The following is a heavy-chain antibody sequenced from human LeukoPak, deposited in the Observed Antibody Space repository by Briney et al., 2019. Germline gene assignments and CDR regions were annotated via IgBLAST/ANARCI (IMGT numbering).Heavy chain of an antibody. D-gene: IGHD3-3*01. CDR2: INSDGSST. V-gene: IGHV3-74*01. Sequence: GGSLRLSCAASGFTFSSYWMHWVRQAPGKGLVWVSRINSDGSSTSYADSVKGRFTISRDNAKNTLYLQMNSLSAEDTAVYYCARLGPMEWLSSLYFDYWGQGTLVTVSS. CDR3: ARLGPMEWLSSLYFDY. CDR1: GFTFSSYW. J-gene: IGHJ4*02.